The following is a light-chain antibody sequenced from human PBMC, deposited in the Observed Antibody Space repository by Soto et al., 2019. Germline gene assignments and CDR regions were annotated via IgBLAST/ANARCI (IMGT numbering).Light chain of an antibody. CDR1: NSDVGGYNY. V-gene: IGLV2-14*01. J-gene: IGLJ2*01. CDR2: EVS. Sequence: QSALTQPASVSGSPGQSITISCTGTNSDVGGYNYVSWYQQHPGKAPKLMIYEVSNRPSGVSNRFSGSKSGNTASLTISGLQAEDEADYYCNSYTSSSTYVVFGGGTKVTVL. CDR3: NSYTSSSTYVV.